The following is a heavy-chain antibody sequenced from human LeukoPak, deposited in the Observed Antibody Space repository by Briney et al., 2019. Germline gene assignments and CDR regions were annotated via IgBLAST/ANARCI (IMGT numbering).Heavy chain of an antibody. CDR1: GFTFNSYA. Sequence: PGRSLRLSCTASGFTFNSYAMHWVRQAPGKGLEGVAVISYDGSNKYYADSVKGRFTISRDNSKNTLYLQMNSLRAEDTAVYYCARVRELLWFGELRDAFDIWGQGTMVTVSS. D-gene: IGHD3-10*01. CDR3: ARVRELLWFGELRDAFDI. J-gene: IGHJ3*02. V-gene: IGHV3-30-3*01. CDR2: ISYDGSNK.